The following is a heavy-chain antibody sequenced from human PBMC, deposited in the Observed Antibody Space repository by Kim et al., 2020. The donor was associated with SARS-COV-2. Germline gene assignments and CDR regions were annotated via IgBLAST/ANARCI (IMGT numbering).Heavy chain of an antibody. J-gene: IGHJ6*02. Sequence: GGSLRLSCAASGFTFSGSAMHWVRQASGKGLEWVGRIRSKADNYATTYAASVKGRFTISRDDSKNTAYLQMNSLKTEDTAVDYCTTNYYGSGSYNGMDVWGQGATVTVSS. CDR1: GFTFSGSA. D-gene: IGHD3-10*01. V-gene: IGHV3-73*01. CDR3: TTNYYGSGSYNGMDV. CDR2: IRSKADNYAT.